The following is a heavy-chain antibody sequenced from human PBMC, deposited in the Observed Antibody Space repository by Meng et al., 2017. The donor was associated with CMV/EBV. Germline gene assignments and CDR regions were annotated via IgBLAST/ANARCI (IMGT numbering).Heavy chain of an antibody. Sequence: ASVKVSCKASGYTFTSYDINWVRQATGQGLEWMGWMNPNSGNTGYAQKFQGRVTMTRNTSISTAYMELSSLRFEDTAVYYCARGLVVGAMNWFDPWGQGTLVTVSS. V-gene: IGHV1-8*01. CDR2: MNPNSGNT. D-gene: IGHD1-26*01. J-gene: IGHJ5*02. CDR3: ARGLVVGAMNWFDP. CDR1: GYTFTSYD.